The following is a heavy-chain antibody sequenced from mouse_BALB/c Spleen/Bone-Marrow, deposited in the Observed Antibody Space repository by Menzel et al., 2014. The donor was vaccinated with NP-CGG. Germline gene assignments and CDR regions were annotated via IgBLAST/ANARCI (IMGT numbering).Heavy chain of an antibody. V-gene: IGHV14-3*02. CDR3: ANYYYGYYFDS. CDR2: IDPANGNT. J-gene: IGHJ2*01. D-gene: IGHD1-1*01. Sequence: EVQLQQSGAELVKPGASVKLSCTASGFNIKDTYMHWVKQRPEQGLEWIGRIDPANGNTKYDPKFQGKATITADTSSNTAYLQLSSLKSEGTAVYYCANYYYGYYFDSWGQGTTLTVSS. CDR1: GFNIKDTY.